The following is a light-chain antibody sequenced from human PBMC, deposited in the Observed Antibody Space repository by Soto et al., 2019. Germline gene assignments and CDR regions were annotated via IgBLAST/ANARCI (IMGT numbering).Light chain of an antibody. CDR1: QSVSTN. V-gene: IGKV3-15*01. CDR3: QQYNSWPRT. Sequence: MTQSPSSLSVSPGERATLSCRASQSVSTNLAWYQQKPGQAPRLLIHGASTRTPGLPARFSASGLGTEFTLIISSLQSEDFAVYYCQQYNSWPRTFGQGTKVDI. CDR2: GAS. J-gene: IGKJ1*01.